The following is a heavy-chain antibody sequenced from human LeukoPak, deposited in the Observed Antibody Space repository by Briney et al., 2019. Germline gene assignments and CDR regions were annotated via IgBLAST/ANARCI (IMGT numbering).Heavy chain of an antibody. CDR3: VKEARRAARAYYYYYMDV. Sequence: PGGSLRLSCAASGFTFSSYGMHWVRQAPGKGLEWVAVISYDGSNKYYPDSVEGRFTISRDNFKNTVYLQMNSLRAEDTAVYYCVKEARRAARAYYYYYMDVWGKGITVTVSS. CDR1: GFTFSSYG. V-gene: IGHV3-30*18. D-gene: IGHD6-25*01. J-gene: IGHJ6*03. CDR2: ISYDGSNK.